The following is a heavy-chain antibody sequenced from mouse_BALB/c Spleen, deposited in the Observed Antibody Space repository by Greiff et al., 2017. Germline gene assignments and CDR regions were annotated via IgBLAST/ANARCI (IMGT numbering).Heavy chain of an antibody. J-gene: IGHJ4*01. D-gene: IGHD1-2*01. Sequence: EVQGVESGGGLVKPGGSLKLSCAASGFTFSSYAMSWVRQTPEKRLEWVASISSGGSTYYPDSVKGRFTISRDNARNILYLQMSSLRSEDTAMYYCARGEYGPLYYAMDYWGQGTSVTVSS. CDR1: GFTFSSYA. V-gene: IGHV5-6-5*01. CDR3: ARGEYGPLYYAMDY. CDR2: ISSGGST.